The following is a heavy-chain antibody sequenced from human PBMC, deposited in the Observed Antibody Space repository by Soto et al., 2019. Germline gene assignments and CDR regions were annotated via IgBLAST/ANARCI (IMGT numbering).Heavy chain of an antibody. CDR3: ASEFEVGDGYNHRDY. CDR1: GFTFSSYA. V-gene: IGHV3-30-3*01. Sequence: QVQLVESGGGVVQPGRSLRLSCAASGFTFSSYAMHWVRQAPGKGLEWVAVISYDGSNKYYADSVKGRFTISRDNSKNTLYLQMNSLRAEDTAVYYCASEFEVGDGYNHRDYWGQGTLVTVSS. J-gene: IGHJ4*02. CDR2: ISYDGSNK. D-gene: IGHD5-12*01.